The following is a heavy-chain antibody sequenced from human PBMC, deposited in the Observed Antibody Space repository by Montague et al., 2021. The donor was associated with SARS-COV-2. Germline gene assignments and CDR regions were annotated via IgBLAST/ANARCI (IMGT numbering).Heavy chain of an antibody. CDR3: ARLKYGMDV. J-gene: IGHJ6*02. V-gene: IGHV6-1*01. Sequence: CAIFGDSVSSNSAIWSWLRQSPSTGLEWLGRTYYRSKWYNDHAVSVKSRISIHPDTSKNQFSLQLNSVTPDDTAVYYCARLKYGMDVWGQGTTVTVSS. CDR2: TYYRSKWYN. CDR1: GDSVSSNSAI.